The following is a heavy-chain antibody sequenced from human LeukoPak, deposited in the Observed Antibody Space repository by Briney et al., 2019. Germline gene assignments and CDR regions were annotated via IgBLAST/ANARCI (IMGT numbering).Heavy chain of an antibody. D-gene: IGHD2/OR15-2a*01. CDR2: ICTGGST. CDR1: GGSISGYY. Sequence: SETLSLTCTVSGGSISGYYWSWIRQPAGKGPEWIWRICTGGSTKYNPSLKGRGTMSLENSKNQFSLKLTSVTAADTPVYYCARHNFGSYYFSNWGQGTLVTVSS. J-gene: IGHJ4*02. CDR3: ARHNFGSYYFSN. V-gene: IGHV4-4*07.